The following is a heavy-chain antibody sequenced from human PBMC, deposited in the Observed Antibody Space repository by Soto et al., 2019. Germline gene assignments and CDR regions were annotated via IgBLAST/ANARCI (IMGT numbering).Heavy chain of an antibody. V-gene: IGHV1-2*04. CDR2: INPNSGGT. D-gene: IGHD3-10*02. CDR3: ARSSAVLRPDGLDV. CDR1: GYTFTGYY. Sequence: ASVKVSCKASGYTFTGYYMHWVRQAPGQGPEWMGWINPNSGGTKFAQKFKGWVTMTRDTSVTTAYLELSSLKSDDTAIYYCARSSAVLRPDGLDVWGQGTTVTVSS. J-gene: IGHJ6*02.